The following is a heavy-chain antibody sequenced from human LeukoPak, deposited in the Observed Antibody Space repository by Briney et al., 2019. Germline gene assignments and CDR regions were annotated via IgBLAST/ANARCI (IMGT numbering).Heavy chain of an antibody. V-gene: IGHV1-69*02. D-gene: IGHD2-21*01. Sequence: SVKVSCKASGGTFSSYTISWVRQAPGQGLEWMGRIIPILGIANYAQKFQGRVTITADKSTSTAYMELSSLRSEDTAVYYCARAGDYYYYYMGVWGKGTTVTVSS. CDR1: GGTFSSYT. J-gene: IGHJ6*03. CDR2: IIPILGIA. CDR3: ARAGDYYYYYMGV.